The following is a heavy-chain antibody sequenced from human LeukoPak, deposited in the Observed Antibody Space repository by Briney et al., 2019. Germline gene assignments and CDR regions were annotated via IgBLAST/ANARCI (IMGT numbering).Heavy chain of an antibody. D-gene: IGHD2-2*01. V-gene: IGHV4-34*01. J-gene: IGHJ6*02. CDR3: ARGWTYCSSTSCYHYYYGMDV. CDR2: INHSGST. Sequence: SETLSLTCAVYGGSFSGYYWSWIRQPPGKGLEWIGEINHSGSTNYNPSLKSRVTISVDTSKNQFPLKLSSVTAADTAVYYCARGWTYCSSTSCYHYYYGMDVWGQGTTVTVSS. CDR1: GGSFSGYY.